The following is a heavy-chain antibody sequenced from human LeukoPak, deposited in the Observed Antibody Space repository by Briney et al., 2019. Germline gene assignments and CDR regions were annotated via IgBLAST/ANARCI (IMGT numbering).Heavy chain of an antibody. D-gene: IGHD3-10*01. CDR1: GYTFTSYA. J-gene: IGHJ4*02. CDR2: INAGNGNT. Sequence: ASVKVSCKASGYTFTSYAMHWVSQALGQRLEWMGWINAGNGNTKYSQKFQGRVTITRDTSASTAYMELSSLRSEDTAVYYCARDRAYYYAEYYFDYWGQGTLVTVSS. CDR3: ARDRAYYYAEYYFDY. V-gene: IGHV1-3*01.